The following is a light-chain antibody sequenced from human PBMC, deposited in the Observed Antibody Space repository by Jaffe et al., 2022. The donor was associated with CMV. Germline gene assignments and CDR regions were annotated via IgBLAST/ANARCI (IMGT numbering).Light chain of an antibody. Sequence: DIQMTQSPSTLSVSVGDRVTITCRASQSISSWLAWYQQKPGKAPKLLIYKASDLQSGVPSRFSGSGSGTEFTLTISSLQPDDFAIYYCQQYSSYPWTFGQGTKVE. CDR1: QSISSW. CDR2: KAS. V-gene: IGKV1-5*03. J-gene: IGKJ1*01. CDR3: QQYSSYPWT.